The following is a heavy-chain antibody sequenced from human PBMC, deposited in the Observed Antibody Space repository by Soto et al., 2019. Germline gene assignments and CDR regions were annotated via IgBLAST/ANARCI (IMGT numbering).Heavy chain of an antibody. CDR2: IYWDDDK. J-gene: IGHJ4*02. V-gene: IGHV2-5*02. CDR3: AHTMAPRIFDY. Sequence: QITLKEAGPTLVKPTQTLTLTCTFSGFSLITSGVGVGWVRQPPGKALEWLALIYWDDDKGYSTSLKSRRTTTKDTARNQVVLTMTDMDPADTATYSCAHTMAPRIFDYWGQGTLVTVSS. CDR1: GFSLITSGVG.